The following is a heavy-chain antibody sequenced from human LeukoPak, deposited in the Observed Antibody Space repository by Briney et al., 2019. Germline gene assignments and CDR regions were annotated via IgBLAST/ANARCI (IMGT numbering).Heavy chain of an antibody. V-gene: IGHV3-48*04. J-gene: IGHJ4*02. D-gene: IGHD1-14*01. CDR1: GFTFSSYS. CDR2: ISSSSSTI. Sequence: GGSLRLSCAASGFTFSSYSMTWVRQAPGKGLEWVSYISSSSSTIYYADSVKGRFTISRDNAKNSLYLQMNSLRAEDTAVYYCASAYKAGAVGADYWGQGTLVTVSS. CDR3: ASAYKAGAVGADY.